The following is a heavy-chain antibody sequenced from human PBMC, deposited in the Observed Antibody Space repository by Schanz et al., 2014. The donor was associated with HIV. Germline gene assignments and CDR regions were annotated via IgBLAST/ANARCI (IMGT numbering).Heavy chain of an antibody. V-gene: IGHV3-33*06. D-gene: IGHD3-22*01. CDR1: GFTFSTYG. CDR3: AKPEYDSRGNSQSHFDS. CDR2: IWYDGSNK. Sequence: QVQLVESGGGVAQPGRSLRLSCAASGFTFSTYGMHWVRQAPGKGLEWVAVIWYDGSNKNYADSVKGRFTISRDNSKNTLYLQMTTLRTEDTAVYYCAKPEYDSRGNSQSHFDSWGQGTLVTVSS. J-gene: IGHJ4*02.